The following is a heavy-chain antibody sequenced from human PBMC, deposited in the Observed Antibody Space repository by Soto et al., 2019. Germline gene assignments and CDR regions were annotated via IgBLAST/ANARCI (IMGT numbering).Heavy chain of an antibody. Sequence: ASVKVSCKASGYTFTSYGISWVRQAPGQGLEWMGWISAYNGNTNYAQKLQGRVTMTTDTSTSTAYMELRSLRSDDTAVYYCARDRSYDFWSGYSSWGQGTLVTVS. D-gene: IGHD3-3*01. CDR1: GYTFTSYG. CDR2: ISAYNGNT. J-gene: IGHJ5*02. V-gene: IGHV1-18*01. CDR3: ARDRSYDFWSGYSS.